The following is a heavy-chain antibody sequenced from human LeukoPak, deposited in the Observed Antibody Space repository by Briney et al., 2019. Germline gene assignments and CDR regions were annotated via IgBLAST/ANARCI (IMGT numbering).Heavy chain of an antibody. CDR1: GYSISSGYY. Sequence: KPSXXLSLTCAVSGYSISSGYYWGWIRQPPGKGLEWIGSIYHSGSTYYNPSLKSRVTISVDTSKNQFSLKLSSVTAADTAVYYCASPELHCSSTSCANNLEYFQHWGQGTLVTVSS. D-gene: IGHD2-2*01. V-gene: IGHV4-38-2*01. J-gene: IGHJ1*01. CDR3: ASPELHCSSTSCANNLEYFQH. CDR2: IYHSGST.